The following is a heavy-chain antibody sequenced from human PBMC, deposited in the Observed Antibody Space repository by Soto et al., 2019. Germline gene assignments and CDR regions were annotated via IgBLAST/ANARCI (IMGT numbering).Heavy chain of an antibody. J-gene: IGHJ3*02. CDR3: ARDWGDRCSSTSCYLSGLYAFDI. D-gene: IGHD2-2*01. CDR2: IIPIFGTA. Sequence: GASVKVSCKASGGTFSSYAISWVRQAPGQGLEWMGGIIPIFGTANYAQKFQGRVTITADESTSTAYMELSSLRSEDTAVYYCARDWGDRCSSTSCYLSGLYAFDIWGQGTMVTVSS. V-gene: IGHV1-69*13. CDR1: GGTFSSYA.